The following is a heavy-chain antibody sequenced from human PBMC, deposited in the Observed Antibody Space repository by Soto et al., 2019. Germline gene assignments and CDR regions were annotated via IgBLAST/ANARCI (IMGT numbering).Heavy chain of an antibody. D-gene: IGHD4-17*01. CDR1: RFTFSNYA. CDR2: ITGSGRST. J-gene: IGHJ1*01. V-gene: IGHV3-23*01. CDR3: ANYYGDYAGGEFFQH. Sequence: EVQLLESGGDLVQPGGSLRLSCALSRFTFSNYAMNWVRQAPGKGLEWVSAITGSGRSTYYAESVKGRFTISRDNSKNTLYLQMNSLRAEDTAVYYCANYYGDYAGGEFFQHWGQGTLVTVSS.